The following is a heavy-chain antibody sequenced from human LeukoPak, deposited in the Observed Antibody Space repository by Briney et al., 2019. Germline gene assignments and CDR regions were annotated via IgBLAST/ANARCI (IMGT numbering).Heavy chain of an antibody. J-gene: IGHJ4*02. D-gene: IGHD5-18*01. CDR2: ISSSSSYI. V-gene: IGHV3-21*01. CDR1: GFTFDDYG. CDR3: ARDRGAPGRYSYGVDY. Sequence: GGSLRLSCAASGFTFDDYGMSWVRQAPGKGLEWVSSISSSSSYIYYADSVKGRFTISRDNAKNSLYLQMNSLRAEDTAVYYCARDRGAPGRYSYGVDYWGQGTLVTVSS.